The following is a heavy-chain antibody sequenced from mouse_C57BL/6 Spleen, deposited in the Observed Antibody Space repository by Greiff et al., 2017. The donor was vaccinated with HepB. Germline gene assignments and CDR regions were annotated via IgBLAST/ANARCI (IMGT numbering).Heavy chain of an antibody. Sequence: EVKLVESGPGLVKPSQTVFLTCTVTGISITTGNYRWSWIRQFPGNKLEWIGYIYYSGTITYNPSLTSRTTITRDTPKNQFFLEMNSLTAEDTATYYCAREYYDYDEGYWYFDVWGTGTTVTVSS. D-gene: IGHD2-4*01. CDR3: AREYYDYDEGYWYFDV. CDR1: GISITTGNYR. J-gene: IGHJ1*03. CDR2: IYYSGTI. V-gene: IGHV3-5*01.